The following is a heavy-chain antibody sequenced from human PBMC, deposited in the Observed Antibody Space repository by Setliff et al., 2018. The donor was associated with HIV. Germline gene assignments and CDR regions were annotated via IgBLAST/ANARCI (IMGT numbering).Heavy chain of an antibody. CDR3: ARMRGGHNIREGAFDI. CDR1: GYSFSSYG. V-gene: IGHV1-18*01. D-gene: IGHD1-20*01. Sequence: ASVKVSCKASGYSFSSYGIGWVRLAPGQGLEWMGWMSTDNGNTNYAQKVQGRVTMTTDTGTRTAYMELRSLGSDDTAMYYCARMRGGHNIREGAFDIWGQGTMVTVSS. CDR2: MSTDNGNT. J-gene: IGHJ3*02.